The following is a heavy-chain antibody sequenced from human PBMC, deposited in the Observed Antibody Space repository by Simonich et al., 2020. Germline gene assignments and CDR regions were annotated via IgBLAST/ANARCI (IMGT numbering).Heavy chain of an antibody. Sequence: QVQLQESGPGLVKPSETLSLTCTVSGGSISSYYWSWIRQPPGEGLEWIGYIYYSGSTNNNPTLKSRVTISVDTSKNQFSLKLSSVTAADTAVYYCARHDRWLQFYFDYWGQGTLVTVSS. CDR3: ARHDRWLQFYFDY. CDR2: IYYSGST. CDR1: GGSISSYY. V-gene: IGHV4-59*08. J-gene: IGHJ4*02. D-gene: IGHD5-12*01.